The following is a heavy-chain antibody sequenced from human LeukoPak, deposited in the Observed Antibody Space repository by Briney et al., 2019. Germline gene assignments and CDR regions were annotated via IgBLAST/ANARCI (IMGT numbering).Heavy chain of an antibody. CDR3: ARQGVLYGFDF. Sequence: SETLSLTCSVSRGAVNNPAVYWVWIRQPPGKGLECLGGIYNRGDTFSNPSLMSRVDFSIDTSKDQFSLSLMSVTAADTAICYCARQGVLYGFDFWGQGIPVTVSS. J-gene: IGHJ4*02. CDR1: RGAVNNPAVY. CDR2: IYNRGDT. D-gene: IGHD3-16*01. V-gene: IGHV4-39*01.